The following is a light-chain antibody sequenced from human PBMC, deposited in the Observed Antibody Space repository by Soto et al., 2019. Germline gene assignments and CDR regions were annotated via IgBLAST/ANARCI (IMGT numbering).Light chain of an antibody. CDR1: SSDVGNYNL. Sequence: QSVLTQTASVSGSPGQSITISCTGTSSDVGNYNLVSWYQQHPGKAPKLMIYEVSKRPSGVSNRFSGSKSGNTASLTISGLQAEDEADYYCCSYAGSGALGVFGGGTKLTVL. J-gene: IGLJ3*02. CDR3: CSYAGSGALGV. CDR2: EVS. V-gene: IGLV2-23*02.